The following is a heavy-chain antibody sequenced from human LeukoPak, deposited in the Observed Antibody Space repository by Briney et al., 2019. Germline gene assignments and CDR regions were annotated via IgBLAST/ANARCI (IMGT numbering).Heavy chain of an antibody. Sequence: GGSLRLSCAASGFTFSSYSMNWVRQAPGKGLEWVSYISSSSSTIYYADSVKGRFTISRDNAKNSLYLQMNSLRAEDTAVYYCARELWKGDSGSYYGRYYYYGMDVWGQGTTVTVSS. V-gene: IGHV3-48*04. CDR3: ARELWKGDSGSYYGRYYYYGMDV. D-gene: IGHD1-26*01. J-gene: IGHJ6*02. CDR2: ISSSSSTI. CDR1: GFTFSSYS.